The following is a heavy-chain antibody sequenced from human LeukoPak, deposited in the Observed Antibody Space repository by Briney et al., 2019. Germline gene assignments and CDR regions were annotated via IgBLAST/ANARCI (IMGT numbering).Heavy chain of an antibody. Sequence: SETLSLTCTVSGGSVSSGSYYWSWIRQPPGKGLEWIGYIYYSGSTNCNPSLKSRVTISVDTSKNQFSLKLSSVTAADTAVYYCAREDYDFWSAYFDYWGQGTLVTVSS. CDR3: AREDYDFWSAYFDY. CDR2: IYYSGST. CDR1: GGSVSSGSYY. D-gene: IGHD3-3*01. V-gene: IGHV4-61*01. J-gene: IGHJ4*02.